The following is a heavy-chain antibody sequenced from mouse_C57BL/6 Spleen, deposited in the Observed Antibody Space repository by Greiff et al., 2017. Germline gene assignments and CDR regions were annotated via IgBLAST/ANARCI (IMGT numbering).Heavy chain of an antibody. CDR3: ERDLIDY. J-gene: IGHJ2*01. Sequence: VQLQQPGAELVKPGASVKLSCKASGYTFTSYWMQWVKQRPGQGLEWIGEIDPSDSYTNYNQKFKGKATLTVDTSSSTAYMQLSSLTSEDSAVYYCERDLIDYWGQGTTLTVSS. CDR2: IDPSDSYT. CDR1: GYTFTSYW. V-gene: IGHV1-50*01.